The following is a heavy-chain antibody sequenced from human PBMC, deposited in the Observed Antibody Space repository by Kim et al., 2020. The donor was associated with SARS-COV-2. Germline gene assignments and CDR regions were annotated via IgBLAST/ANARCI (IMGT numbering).Heavy chain of an antibody. CDR2: IIPIFGTA. D-gene: IGHD2-2*01. CDR1: GGTFSSYA. V-gene: IGHV1-69*13. CDR3: ARDSSVVVPASYYYYYGMDV. J-gene: IGHJ6*02. Sequence: SVKVSCKASGGTFSSYAISWVRQAPGQGLEWMGGIIPIFGTANYAQKFQGRVTITADESTSTAYMELSSLRSEDTAVYYCARDSSVVVPASYYYYYGMDVWGQGTTVTVSS.